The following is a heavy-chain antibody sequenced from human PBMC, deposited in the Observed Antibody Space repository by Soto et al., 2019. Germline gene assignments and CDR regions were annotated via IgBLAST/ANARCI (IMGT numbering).Heavy chain of an antibody. CDR1: GFIFNSDA. CDR3: AKNYFFDY. Sequence: EVQLLESGGDLVQPGGSLRLTCAASGFIFNSDAMSWVRQVPGKGLEWVSSINVDDSTYYTESVRGRFTVSRDNSKNTPYLQMNSLRAEDTALYYCAKNYFFDYWGRGTLVTVSS. CDR2: INVDDST. J-gene: IGHJ4*02. V-gene: IGHV3-23*01.